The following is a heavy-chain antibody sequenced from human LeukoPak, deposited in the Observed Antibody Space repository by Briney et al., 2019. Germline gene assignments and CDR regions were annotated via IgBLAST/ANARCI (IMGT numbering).Heavy chain of an antibody. D-gene: IGHD6-13*01. CDR1: GFTFSDYY. CDR2: ISSSGSTI. J-gene: IGHJ4*02. CDR3: ARDGEIAAAAYTFVYLDY. Sequence: GGSLRLSCAASGFTFSDYYMSWIRQAPGKGLEWVSYISSSGSTIYYADSVKGRFTISRDNAKNSLYLQMNSLRAEDTAVYYCARDGEIAAAAYTFVYLDYWGQGTLVTVSS. V-gene: IGHV3-11*04.